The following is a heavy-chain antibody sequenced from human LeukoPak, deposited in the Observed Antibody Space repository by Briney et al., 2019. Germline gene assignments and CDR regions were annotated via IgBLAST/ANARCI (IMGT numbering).Heavy chain of an antibody. Sequence: GGSLRLSCAASGFTFSTYFMHWVRQAPGKGLEWVADIASDGSHTFYVESVKGRFTISRDNSKNTLYLQINSLRAEDTAVYFCARERQDTILHSGAFDIWGQGTMVTVSS. CDR1: GFTFSTYF. D-gene: IGHD2-21*01. V-gene: IGHV3-30-3*01. CDR3: ARERQDTILHSGAFDI. J-gene: IGHJ3*02. CDR2: IASDGSHT.